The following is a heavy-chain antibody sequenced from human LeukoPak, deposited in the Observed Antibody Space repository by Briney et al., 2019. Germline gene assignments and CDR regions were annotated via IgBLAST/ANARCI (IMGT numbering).Heavy chain of an antibody. CDR3: AKSLLTTASGTGRAFDI. CDR2: ITGNGRGT. Sequence: HPGGSLRLSCAASGFTLSRYAMIWVRQAPEKGLEWVSAITGNGRGTYYADSVKGRFTISRDNSRNTLYPQMNSLRAEDTAEYYCAKSLLTTASGTGRAFDIWGQGTMVTASS. CDR1: GFTLSRYA. D-gene: IGHD1-26*01. J-gene: IGHJ3*02. V-gene: IGHV3-23*01.